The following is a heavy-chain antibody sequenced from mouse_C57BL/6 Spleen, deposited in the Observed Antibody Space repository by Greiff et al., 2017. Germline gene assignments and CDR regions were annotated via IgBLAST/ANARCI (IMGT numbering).Heavy chain of an antibody. D-gene: IGHD1-1*01. Sequence: QVQLQQPGAELVMPGASVKLSCKASGYTFTSYWMHWVKQRPGHGLEWIGEIDPSDSYTNYNQKFKGKSTLTVDKSSSTAYMQLSSLTSEDSAVYYCARGGGSSYFFDYWGQGTTLTVSS. CDR2: IDPSDSYT. V-gene: IGHV1-69*01. CDR1: GYTFTSYW. CDR3: ARGGGSSYFFDY. J-gene: IGHJ2*01.